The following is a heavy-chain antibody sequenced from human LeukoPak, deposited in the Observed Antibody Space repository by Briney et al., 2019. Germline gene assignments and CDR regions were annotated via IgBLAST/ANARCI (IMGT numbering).Heavy chain of an antibody. V-gene: IGHV1-69*13. D-gene: IGHD1-7*01. CDR3: AVEVTGTTVNYYYYGMDV. Sequence: SVKVSCKASGGTFSSYAISWVRQAPGQGLEWMGGIIPIFGTANYAQKFQGRVTITADESTSTAYMELSSLRSEDTAVYYCAVEVTGTTVNYYYYGMDVWGQGTTVTVSS. J-gene: IGHJ6*02. CDR2: IIPIFGTA. CDR1: GGTFSSYA.